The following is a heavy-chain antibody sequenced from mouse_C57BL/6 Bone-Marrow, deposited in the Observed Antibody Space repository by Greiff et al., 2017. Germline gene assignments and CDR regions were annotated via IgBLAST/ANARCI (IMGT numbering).Heavy chain of an antibody. V-gene: IGHV1-64*01. D-gene: IGHD1-1*01. CDR2: IRPNSGST. CDR3: AAYYVSSYGAMDY. Sequence: VQLQEPGAELVKPGASVKLSCKASGYTFTSYWMHWVKQRPGQGLEWIGMIRPNSGSTNYNEKFKSKATLTVYKSSSTAYMQLSSLTSEDSAVYYGAAYYVSSYGAMDYWGQGTAVTVSA. CDR1: GYTFTSYW. J-gene: IGHJ4*01.